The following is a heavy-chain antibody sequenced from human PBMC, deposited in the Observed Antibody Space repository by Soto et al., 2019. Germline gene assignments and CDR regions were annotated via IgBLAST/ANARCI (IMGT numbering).Heavy chain of an antibody. CDR1: GFTFDDYA. J-gene: IGHJ3*02. CDR2: ISWNSGSI. D-gene: IGHD2-2*03. Sequence: EVQLVESGGGLVQPGRSLRLSCAASGFTFDDYAMHWVRQAPGKGLEWVSGISWNSGSIGYADSVKGRFTISRDNAKNSLYLQMNSLRAEDTALYYCAKDSVTFTALMDSNAFDIWGQGTMVTVSS. CDR3: AKDSVTFTALMDSNAFDI. V-gene: IGHV3-9*01.